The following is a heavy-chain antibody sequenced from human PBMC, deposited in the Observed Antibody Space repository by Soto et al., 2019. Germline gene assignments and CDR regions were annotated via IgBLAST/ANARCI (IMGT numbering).Heavy chain of an antibody. CDR2: IYTSGST. V-gene: IGHV4-4*07. CDR3: AREGASGFGMDV. J-gene: IGHJ6*02. D-gene: IGHD1-26*01. CDR1: GGSIRSYY. Sequence: QVQLQESGPGLVKPSETLSLTCTVSGGSIRSYYWSWIRQPAGKPLEWIGRIYTSGSTNYNPSLKIRVTMAVDTSKNQFSLNLSSVTAADTAVYYCAREGASGFGMDVWGQGTTVTVSS.